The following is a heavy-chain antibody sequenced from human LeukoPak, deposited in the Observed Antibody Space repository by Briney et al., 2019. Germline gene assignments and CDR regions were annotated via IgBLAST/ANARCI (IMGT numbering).Heavy chain of an antibody. J-gene: IGHJ4*02. CDR3: ARGRGYDYVGGSYRSAYYFDY. Sequence: SETLSLTCAVYGGSFSGYYWSWIRQPPGKGLEWIGEINHSGSTNYNPSLKSRVTISVDTSKNQFSLKLSSVTAADTAVYYCARGRGYDYVGGSYRSAYYFDYWGQGTLVTVSS. CDR1: GGSFSGYY. D-gene: IGHD3-16*02. V-gene: IGHV4-34*01. CDR2: INHSGST.